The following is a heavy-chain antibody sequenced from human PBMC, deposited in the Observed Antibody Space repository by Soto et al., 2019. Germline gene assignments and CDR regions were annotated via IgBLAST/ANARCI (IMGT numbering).Heavy chain of an antibody. CDR2: IIPIFGTA. CDR3: ASGAIWTPVTPDYYYGMDV. D-gene: IGHD3-3*01. CDR1: GGTFSSYA. V-gene: IGHV1-69*06. J-gene: IGHJ6*02. Sequence: QVQLVQSGAEVKKPGSSVKVSCKASGGTFSSYAISWVRQAPGQGLEWMGGIIPIFGTANYAQKFQGRVTITADKSTSTAYMELSSLRSEDTAVYYCASGAIWTPVTPDYYYGMDVWGQGTTVTVSS.